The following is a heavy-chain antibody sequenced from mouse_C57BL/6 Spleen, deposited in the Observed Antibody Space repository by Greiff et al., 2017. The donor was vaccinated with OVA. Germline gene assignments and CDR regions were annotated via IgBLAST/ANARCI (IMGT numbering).Heavy chain of an antibody. J-gene: IGHJ1*03. CDR1: GFTFSDSY. V-gene: IGHV5-16*01. CDR2: INYDGSSH. CDR3: ARDQYYGSRWDFDV. Sequence: EVQVVESEGGLVQPGSSMKLSCTASGFTFSDSYMAWVRQVPEKGLEWVANINYDGSSHYYLDSLKRRFLILRDNAKNILYLQMSSLKSEDTATYYCARDQYYGSRWDFDVWGTGTTVTVSS. D-gene: IGHD1-1*01.